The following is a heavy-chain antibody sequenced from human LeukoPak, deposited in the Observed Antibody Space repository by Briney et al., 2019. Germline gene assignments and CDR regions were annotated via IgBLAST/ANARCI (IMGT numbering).Heavy chain of an antibody. Sequence: SETLSLTCTVSGGSISSYYWSWIRQPAGKGLEWIGRIYTSGSTNYNPSLKSRVTMSVDTSKNQFSLKLSSVTAADTAVYYCARVGVVPAAIPIYYYYYGMDVWGQGTTVTVSS. CDR2: IYTSGST. D-gene: IGHD2-2*01. CDR3: ARVGVVPAAIPIYYYYYGMDV. V-gene: IGHV4-4*07. J-gene: IGHJ6*02. CDR1: GGSISSYY.